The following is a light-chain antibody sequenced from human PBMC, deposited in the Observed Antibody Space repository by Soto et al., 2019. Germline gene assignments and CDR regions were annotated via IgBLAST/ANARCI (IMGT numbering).Light chain of an antibody. J-gene: IGLJ3*02. V-gene: IGLV2-14*01. CDR1: SSDVGGYNY. Sequence: QSALTQPASVSGSPGQSITISCTGSSSDVGGYNYVSWYQHHPGKAPKLMIYEVSNRPSGVSNRFSGSKSGNTASLTISGLQPEDEAYYYCSSYTSRNWVFGGGTKLTVL. CDR2: EVS. CDR3: SSYTSRNWV.